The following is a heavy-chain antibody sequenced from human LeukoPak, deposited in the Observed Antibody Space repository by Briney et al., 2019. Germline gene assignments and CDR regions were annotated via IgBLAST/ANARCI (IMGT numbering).Heavy chain of an antibody. D-gene: IGHD3-3*01. V-gene: IGHV4-39*01. J-gene: IGHJ4*02. CDR2: INYSGST. Sequence: SQTLSLTCTVSGGSISSGDYYWSWIRQPPGKGLEWIGSINYSGSTYYNPSLRSRVTISVDTSKNQFSLKLSSVTAADTAVYYCARLRSGFWSGYYPDYWGQGTLVTVSS. CDR3: ARLRSGFWSGYYPDY. CDR1: GGSISSGDYY.